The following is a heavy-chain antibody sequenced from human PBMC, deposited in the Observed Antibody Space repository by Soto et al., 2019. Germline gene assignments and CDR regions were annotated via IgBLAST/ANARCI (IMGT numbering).Heavy chain of an antibody. CDR1: GYSFTSYW. CDR3: ARLWAYYDYVWGSYRPRAHAFDI. D-gene: IGHD3-16*02. Sequence: SLKIFCKGSGYSFTSYWIGWVRQIPGKGLEWMGIIYSGDSDTRYSPSFQGQVTISADKSISTAYLQWSSLKASDTAMYYCARLWAYYDYVWGSYRPRAHAFDIWGQGTMVTVSS. CDR2: IYSGDSDT. J-gene: IGHJ3*02. V-gene: IGHV5-51*01.